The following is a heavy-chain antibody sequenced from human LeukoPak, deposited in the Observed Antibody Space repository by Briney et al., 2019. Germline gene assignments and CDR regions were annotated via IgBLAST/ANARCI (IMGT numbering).Heavy chain of an antibody. CDR3: VTDPRYSYGS. Sequence: PGRSLRLSCSASVFTFSNYAMHWVRQAPGKGLEYVSAISSNGGSTYYADSVKGRFTISRDNSKNTLYLQMSSLRAEDTAVYFCVTDPRYSYGSRGQGTLVTVSS. CDR2: ISSNGGST. J-gene: IGHJ4*02. V-gene: IGHV3-64D*09. D-gene: IGHD5-18*01. CDR1: VFTFSNYA.